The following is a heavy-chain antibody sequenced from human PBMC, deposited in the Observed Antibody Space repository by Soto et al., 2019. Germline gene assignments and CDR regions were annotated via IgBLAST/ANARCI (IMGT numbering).Heavy chain of an antibody. J-gene: IGHJ6*02. Sequence: VQLVQSGAEVKRPGASVKVSCEASDFDFTYYGISWVRQAPGQGLEWMGWISGFNGNTKFAQKLQGRVTLTADTSTSTAYMELRSLRSDDTAVYYCAREGAWSGDRDRNHYYYYGMDVWGQGNTVTVSS. V-gene: IGHV1-18*04. D-gene: IGHD1-26*01. CDR1: DFDFTYYG. CDR2: ISGFNGNT. CDR3: AREGAWSGDRDRNHYYYYGMDV.